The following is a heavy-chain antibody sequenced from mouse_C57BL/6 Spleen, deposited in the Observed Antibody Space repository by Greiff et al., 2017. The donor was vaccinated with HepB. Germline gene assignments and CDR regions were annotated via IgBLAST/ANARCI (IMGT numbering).Heavy chain of an antibody. CDR2: INPSTGGT. CDR3: ARWGGVYAMDD. Sequence: VQLQQSGPELVKPGASVKISCKASGYSFTGYYMNWVKQSPEKSLEWIGEINPSTGGTTYNQKFKAKATLTVDKSSSTAYMQLKSLTSEDSAVYYCARWGGVYAMDDWGQGTSVTVSS. V-gene: IGHV1-42*01. CDR1: GYSFTGYY. J-gene: IGHJ4*01.